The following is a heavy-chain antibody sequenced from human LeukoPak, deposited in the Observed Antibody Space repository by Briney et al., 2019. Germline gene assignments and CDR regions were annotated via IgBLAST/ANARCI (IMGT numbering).Heavy chain of an antibody. V-gene: IGHV1-2*04. Sequence: ASVKVSCKASGYTFTGYYMHWVRQAPGQRLEWMGWINPNSGGTNYAQKFQGWVTMTRDTSISTAYMELSRLRSDDTAVYYCARSEPFGELPGPRFDPWGQGTLVTVSS. J-gene: IGHJ5*02. CDR3: ARSEPFGELPGPRFDP. CDR2: INPNSGGT. CDR1: GYTFTGYY. D-gene: IGHD3-10*01.